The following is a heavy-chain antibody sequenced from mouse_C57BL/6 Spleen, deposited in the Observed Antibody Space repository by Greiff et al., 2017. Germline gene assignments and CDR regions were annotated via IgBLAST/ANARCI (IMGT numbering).Heavy chain of an antibody. D-gene: IGHD1-1*01. V-gene: IGHV2-6-1*01. CDR2: IWSDGST. Sequence: VKLQESGPGLVAPSQSLSITCTVSGFSLTSYGVHWVRQPPGKGLEWLVVIWSDGSTTYNSALKSRLSISKDNSKSQVFLKMNSLQTDDTAMYYCARHYYGSSYGYFDVWGTGTTVTVSS. J-gene: IGHJ1*03. CDR3: ARHYYGSSYGYFDV. CDR1: GFSLTSYG.